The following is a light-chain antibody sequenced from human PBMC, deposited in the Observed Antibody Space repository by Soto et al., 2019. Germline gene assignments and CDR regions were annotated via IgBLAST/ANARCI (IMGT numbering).Light chain of an antibody. CDR3: QQYNNWPRT. V-gene: IGKV3-15*01. J-gene: IGKJ1*01. CDR2: GAS. Sequence: EIVMTHSPATLFVSPGERATFSCRASQRFSLNLACYQQKPGEAPMLLIYGASTRATGNPARFSGSGSGTAFTPTISSLQSEDFEVYYCQQYNNWPRTFRQGTKGEIK. CDR1: QRFSLN.